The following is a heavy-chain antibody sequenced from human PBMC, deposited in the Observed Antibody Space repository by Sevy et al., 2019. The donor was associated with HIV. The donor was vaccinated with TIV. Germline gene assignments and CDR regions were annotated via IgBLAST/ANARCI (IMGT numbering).Heavy chain of an antibody. V-gene: IGHV3-30*04. J-gene: IGHJ6*02. CDR3: ARGLAALPGYYYGMDV. CDR1: GFTFSTYG. CDR2: ILYDGSNK. Sequence: GGSLRLSCTASGFTFSTYGLHWVRQAPGKGLEWVAVILYDGSNKYYGDSVKGRFTISRDNSKNTLYLQINSLRGEDTAVYYCARGLAALPGYYYGMDVWGQGTTVTVSS. D-gene: IGHD6-6*01.